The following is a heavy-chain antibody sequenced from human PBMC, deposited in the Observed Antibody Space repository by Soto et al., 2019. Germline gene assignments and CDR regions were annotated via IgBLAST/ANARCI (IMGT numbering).Heavy chain of an antibody. D-gene: IGHD5-12*01. CDR2: IYYSGST. Sequence: PSETLSLTCTVSGGSISSGDYYWSWIRQPPGKGLEWIGYIYYSGSTYYNPSLKSRVTISVDTSKNQFSLKLSSVTAADTAVYYCARTDIVATIDDWGQGTLVTVAS. J-gene: IGHJ4*02. CDR3: ARTDIVATIDD. CDR1: GGSISSGDYY. V-gene: IGHV4-30-4*01.